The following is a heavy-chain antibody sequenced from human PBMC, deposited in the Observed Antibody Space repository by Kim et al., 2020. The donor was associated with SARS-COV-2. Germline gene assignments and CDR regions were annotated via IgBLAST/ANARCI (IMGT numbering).Heavy chain of an antibody. J-gene: IGHJ4*02. CDR1: GFTFSSYG. CDR3: AKDSGGYTHEGFDY. Sequence: GGSLRLSCAASGFTFSSYGMHWVRQAPGKGLEWVAVISYDGSNKYYADSVKGRFTISRDNSKNTLYLQMNSLRAEDTAVYYCAKDSGGYTHEGFDYWGQGTLVTVSS. CDR2: ISYDGSNK. D-gene: IGHD5-12*01. V-gene: IGHV3-30*18.